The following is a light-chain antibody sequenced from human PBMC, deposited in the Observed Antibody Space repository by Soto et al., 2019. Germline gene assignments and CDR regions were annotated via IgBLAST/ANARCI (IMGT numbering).Light chain of an antibody. CDR2: GVS. V-gene: IGLV2-14*03. Sequence: QSVLTQPAAVSGSPGQSITISRTPTVSDVGGYDSVSWHQQHPGRAPKLIIYGVSNRPSGVSNRFSASKSADTASLTISGLQAEDEANYYCCSYTTGTASGFGTGTRPPS. CDR3: CSYTTGTASG. CDR1: VSDVGGYDS. J-gene: IGLJ1*01.